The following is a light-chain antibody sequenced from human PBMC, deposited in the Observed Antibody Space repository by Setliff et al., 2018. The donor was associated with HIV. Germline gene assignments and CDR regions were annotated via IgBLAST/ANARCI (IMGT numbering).Light chain of an antibody. J-gene: IGLJ1*01. CDR2: SDN. CDR1: SSNIGTNP. CDR3: AAWDDSLNGQV. Sequence: QSVLTQPPSASGTPGQRITISCSGSSSNIGTNPVNWYQQVPGTAPKLLIYSDNQRPSGVPDRFSGSKSGTSASLAISGLQSEDEADYYCAAWDDSLNGQVFGTGTK. V-gene: IGLV1-44*01.